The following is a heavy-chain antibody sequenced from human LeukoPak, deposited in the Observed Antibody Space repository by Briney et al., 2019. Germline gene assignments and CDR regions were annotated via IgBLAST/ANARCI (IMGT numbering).Heavy chain of an antibody. V-gene: IGHV4-4*08. Sequence: SETLSLTCTVSGGSISSYYWSWIRQPPGKGLEWIGYIYGSGSTNYNPSLKSRVTISVDTSRNQFSLWLNSVTAADTAVYYCARERSHGSGSYHNWFDPWGQGTLVTVSS. J-gene: IGHJ5*02. D-gene: IGHD3-10*01. CDR1: GGSISSYY. CDR2: IYGSGST. CDR3: ARERSHGSGSYHNWFDP.